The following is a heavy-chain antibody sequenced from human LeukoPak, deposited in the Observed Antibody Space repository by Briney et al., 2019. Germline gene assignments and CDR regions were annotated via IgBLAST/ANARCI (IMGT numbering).Heavy chain of an antibody. CDR3: ARDSWGSGGFDY. J-gene: IGHJ4*02. D-gene: IGHD7-27*01. V-gene: IGHV3-23*01. Sequence: GGPLRLSCTASEFTFGNYAMSWVRQAPGKGLEWVSSITNSGGSTYYADSVKGRFTISRDNSKNTLYLQMNSLRAEDTAVYYCARDSWGSGGFDYWGQGTLVTVSS. CDR1: EFTFGNYA. CDR2: ITNSGGST.